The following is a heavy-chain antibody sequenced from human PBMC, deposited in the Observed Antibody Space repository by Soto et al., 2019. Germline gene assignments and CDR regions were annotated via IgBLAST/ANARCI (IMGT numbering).Heavy chain of an antibody. D-gene: IGHD2-2*01. CDR1: GGTFSSFA. Sequence: QVQLVQSGAEVKKPGSSVKVSCKASGGTFSSFAISWVRQAPGQGLEWMGGIIPVFGTKNHAQQFQGRVTITADESTSTSYMDLSSLRSEDTAVYYCARNDVVVPGAYCMDVWGQGTTVTVSS. J-gene: IGHJ6*02. V-gene: IGHV1-69*01. CDR3: ARNDVVVPGAYCMDV. CDR2: IIPVFGTK.